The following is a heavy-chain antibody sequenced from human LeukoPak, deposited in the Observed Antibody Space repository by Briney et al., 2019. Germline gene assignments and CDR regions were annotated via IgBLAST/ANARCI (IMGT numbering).Heavy chain of an antibody. J-gene: IGHJ4*02. D-gene: IGHD6-13*01. V-gene: IGHV3-23*01. CDR3: AKEGGESSWYFYYFDY. CDR1: GFTFSSYA. Sequence: PGGSLRLSCAASGFTFSSYAMSWVRQAPGKGLEWVSAISGSGGSTYYADSVKGRFTISRDNSKNTLYLQMNSLRAEDTAVYYCAKEGGESSWYFYYFDYWGQGTLVTVSS. CDR2: ISGSGGST.